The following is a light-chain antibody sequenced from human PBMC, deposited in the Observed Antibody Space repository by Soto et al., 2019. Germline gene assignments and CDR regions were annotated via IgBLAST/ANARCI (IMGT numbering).Light chain of an antibody. Sequence: IQMTQSPSSLSASVGDRVTITCRASQTISSWLAWYQQKPGKAPKLLIYAASTLESGVPSRFSGSGSGTDFTLTISCLQSEDFATYYCQQYYSYPWTFGQGTKVDIK. CDR2: AAS. CDR1: QTISSW. V-gene: IGKV1-5*01. J-gene: IGKJ1*01. CDR3: QQYYSYPWT.